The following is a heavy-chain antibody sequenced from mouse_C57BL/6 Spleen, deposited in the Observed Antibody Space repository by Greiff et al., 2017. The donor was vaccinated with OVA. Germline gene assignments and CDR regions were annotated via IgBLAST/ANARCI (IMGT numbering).Heavy chain of an antibody. CDR2: IHPSDSDT. Sequence: QVHVKQSGAELVKPGASVKVSCKASGYTFTSYWLHWVKQRPGQGLEWIGRIHPSDSDTNYNQKFKGKATLTVDKSSSTAYMQLSSLTSEDSAVYYCAKGEYDEAWFAYWGQGTLVTVSA. CDR3: AKGEYDEAWFAY. J-gene: IGHJ3*01. V-gene: IGHV1-74*01. D-gene: IGHD2-14*01. CDR1: GYTFTSYW.